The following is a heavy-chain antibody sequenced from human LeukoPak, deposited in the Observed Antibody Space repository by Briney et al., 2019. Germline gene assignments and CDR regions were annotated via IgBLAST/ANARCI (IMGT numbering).Heavy chain of an antibody. Sequence: KTSETLSLTCTVSGGSISSSSYYWGWIRQPPGKGLEWIGSIYYSGSTYYNPSLKSRVTISVDTSKNQFSLKLSSVTAADTAVYYCARRLDYDFWSGYPYYWYFDLWGRGTLVTVSS. V-gene: IGHV4-39*01. CDR1: GGSISSSSYY. CDR3: ARRLDYDFWSGYPYYWYFDL. J-gene: IGHJ2*01. CDR2: IYYSGST. D-gene: IGHD3-3*01.